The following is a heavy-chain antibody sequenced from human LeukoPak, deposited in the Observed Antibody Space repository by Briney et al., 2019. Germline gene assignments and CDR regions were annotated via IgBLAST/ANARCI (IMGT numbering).Heavy chain of an antibody. CDR3: ARDGLFYDFWSGYYEV. J-gene: IGHJ4*02. CDR1: GGSISSYY. V-gene: IGHV4-4*07. Sequence: PSETLSLTCTVSGGSISSYYWSWIRQPAGKGLEWIGRIYTSGSTNYNPSLKSRVTMSVDTSKNQFSLKLSSVTAADTAVYYCARDGLFYDFWSGYYEVWGQGTLVTVSS. CDR2: IYTSGST. D-gene: IGHD3-3*01.